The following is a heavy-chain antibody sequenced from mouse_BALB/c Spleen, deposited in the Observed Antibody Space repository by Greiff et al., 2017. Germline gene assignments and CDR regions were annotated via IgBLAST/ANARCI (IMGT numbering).Heavy chain of an antibody. V-gene: IGHV2-2*02. J-gene: IGHJ3*01. D-gene: IGHD2-4*01. CDR2: IWSGGST. Sequence: VQLKQSGPGLVQPSQSLSITCTVSGFSLTSYGVHWVRQSPGKGLEWLGVIWSGGSTDYNAAFISRLSISKDNSKSQVFFKMNSLQANDTAIYYCARNWGVYYDYDGTWFAYWGQGTLVTVSA. CDR1: GFSLTSYG. CDR3: ARNWGVYYDYDGTWFAY.